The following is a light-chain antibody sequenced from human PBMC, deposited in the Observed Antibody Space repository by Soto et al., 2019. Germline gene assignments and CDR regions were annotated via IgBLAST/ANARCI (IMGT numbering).Light chain of an antibody. V-gene: IGKV3-15*01. CDR2: GAS. J-gene: IGKJ1*01. CDR3: QQYNNWPTWT. CDR1: QSVSSN. Sequence: ETVMTQSPATLSVSPGERVTLSCRASQSVSSNLAWYQQKPGQPPRLLIYGASARATGIPARFSGSGSGTEFTLTISSLQSEDFAVYYCQQYNNWPTWTFGQGTKVDIK.